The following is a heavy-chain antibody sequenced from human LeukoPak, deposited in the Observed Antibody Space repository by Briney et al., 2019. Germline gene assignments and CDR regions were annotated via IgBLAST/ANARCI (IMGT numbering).Heavy chain of an antibody. D-gene: IGHD6-19*01. V-gene: IGHV1-2*02. CDR3: ASELYELWLDTNWFDP. CDR2: INPNSGGT. Sequence: ASVKVSCKASGYTFTSYDINWVRQATGQGLEWMGWINPNSGGTNYAQKFQGRVTMTRDTSISTAYMELSRLTSDDTAVYYCASELYELWLDTNWFDPWGQGTLVTVSS. J-gene: IGHJ5*02. CDR1: GYTFTSYD.